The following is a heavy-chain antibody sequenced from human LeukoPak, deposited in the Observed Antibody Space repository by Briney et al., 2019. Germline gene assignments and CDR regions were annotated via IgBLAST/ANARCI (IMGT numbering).Heavy chain of an antibody. D-gene: IGHD5-24*01. Sequence: SVKVSCKASGGTFSSYAISWVRQAPGQGLEWMGGIIPIFGTANYAQKFQGRVTITADESTSTAYMELSSLRSEDTAVYYCARCGDGYKDASTTIKPPFDIWGQGTMVTVSS. CDR3: ARCGDGYKDASTTIKPPFDI. CDR2: IIPIFGTA. CDR1: GGTFSSYA. V-gene: IGHV1-69*01. J-gene: IGHJ3*02.